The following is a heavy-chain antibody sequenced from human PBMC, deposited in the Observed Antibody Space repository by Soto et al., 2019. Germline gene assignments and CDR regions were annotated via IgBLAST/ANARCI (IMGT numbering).Heavy chain of an antibody. D-gene: IGHD3-22*01. CDR1: GGSFSGHS. Sequence: SETLSLTCAVYGGSFSGHSWTWIRQSPGKGLEWIGDINHSGRVNYSPSLKSRVTISLDTSKNQFSLTLSAVTAADTAMYYCSTRAYDTNGYYRFDPWGQGTLVT. CDR2: INHSGRV. CDR3: STRAYDTNGYYRFDP. V-gene: IGHV4-34*01. J-gene: IGHJ5*01.